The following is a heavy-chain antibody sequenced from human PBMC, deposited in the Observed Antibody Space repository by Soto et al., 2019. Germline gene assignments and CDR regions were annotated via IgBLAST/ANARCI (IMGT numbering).Heavy chain of an antibody. CDR3: VRVGATTDFDY. Sequence: PSETLSLTCTVSGGSISSSSYYWGWIRQPPGKGLEWIGSIYYSGSTYYNPSLKSRVTISVDTSKNQFSLKLSSVTAADTAVYYCVRVGATTDFDYWGQGTLVTVSS. CDR1: GGSISSSSYY. CDR2: IYYSGST. V-gene: IGHV4-39*01. D-gene: IGHD1-26*01. J-gene: IGHJ4*02.